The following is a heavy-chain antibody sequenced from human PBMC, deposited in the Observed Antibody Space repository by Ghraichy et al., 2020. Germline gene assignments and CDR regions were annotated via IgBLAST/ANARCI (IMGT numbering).Heavy chain of an antibody. CDR2: INSDGSST. V-gene: IGHV3-74*01. CDR3: ARDGHPGYYDFWSGYYSYYYGMDV. CDR1: GFTFSSYW. J-gene: IGHJ6*02. Sequence: GGSLRLSCAASGFTFSSYWMHWVRQAPGKGLVWVSRINSDGSSTSYADSVKGRFTISRDNAKNTLYLQMNSLRAEDTAVYYCARDGHPGYYDFWSGYYSYYYGMDVWGQGTTVTVSS. D-gene: IGHD3-3*01.